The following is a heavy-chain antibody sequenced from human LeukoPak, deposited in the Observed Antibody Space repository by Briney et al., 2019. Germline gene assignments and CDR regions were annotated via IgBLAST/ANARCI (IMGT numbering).Heavy chain of an antibody. Sequence: SETLSLTCAFSGYSISSSYYWGWIRQPPGKGLEWIGSIYHSGSTYYNPSLKSRVTISVDTSKNQFSLRLSSVTAADTAVYYCARGVAVAANWFDPWGQGTLVTVSS. V-gene: IGHV4-38-2*01. J-gene: IGHJ5*02. CDR2: IYHSGST. D-gene: IGHD6-19*01. CDR1: GYSISSSYY. CDR3: ARGVAVAANWFDP.